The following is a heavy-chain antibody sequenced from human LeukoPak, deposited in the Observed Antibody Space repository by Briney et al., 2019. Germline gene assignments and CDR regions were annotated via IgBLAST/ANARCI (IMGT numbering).Heavy chain of an antibody. V-gene: IGHV7-4-1*02. CDR1: GYTFTSYA. CDR3: ARPTVTTSVRWFDP. CDR2: INTNTGNP. Sequence: PAASVKVSCKASGYTFTSYAMNWVRQAPGQGLEWMGWINTNTGNPTYAQGFTGRFVFSLDTSVSTAYLQISSLKAEDTAVYYCARPTVTTSVRWFDPWGQGTLVTVSS. J-gene: IGHJ5*02. D-gene: IGHD4-17*01.